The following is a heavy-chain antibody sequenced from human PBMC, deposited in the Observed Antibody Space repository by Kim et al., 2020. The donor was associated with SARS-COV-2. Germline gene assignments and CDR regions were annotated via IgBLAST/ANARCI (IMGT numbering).Heavy chain of an antibody. V-gene: IGHV3-30*02. D-gene: IGHD1-26*01. Sequence: AESVEGRFTISRDNSKDTLYLQMNSLRPEDTAVYYCAALGWELLRRFQRWGQGTLVTVSS. J-gene: IGHJ1*01. CDR3: AALGWELLRRFQR.